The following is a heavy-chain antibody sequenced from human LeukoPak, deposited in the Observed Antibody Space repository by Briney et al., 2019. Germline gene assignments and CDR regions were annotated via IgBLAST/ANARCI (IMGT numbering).Heavy chain of an antibody. CDR1: GGSIRSSSYC. V-gene: IGHV4-39*01. J-gene: IGHJ4*02. CDR3: ARLTIPAYGGNAPFDY. D-gene: IGHD4-23*01. CDR2: IYYSGST. Sequence: SETLSLTCTVSGGSIRSSSYCWGWIRQPPGKGLEWIGSIYYSGSTYYNPSLKSRVTISVDTSKNQFSLKLSSVTAADTAVYYCARLTIPAYGGNAPFDYWGQGTLVTVSS.